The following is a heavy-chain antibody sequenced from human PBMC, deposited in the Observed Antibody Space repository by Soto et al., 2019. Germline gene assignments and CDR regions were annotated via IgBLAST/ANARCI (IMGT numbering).Heavy chain of an antibody. Sequence: PSETLSLTCTVSGGSISSYYWSWIRQPPGKGLEWIGYIYYIGSTNYTPSLKSRVTISVDTCKNQFSLKLSSVTAAVTAVYYCASGATRAWFDPWGQGTLVTVSS. CDR2: IYYIGST. CDR1: GGSISSYY. J-gene: IGHJ5*02. D-gene: IGHD1-26*01. V-gene: IGHV4-59*12. CDR3: ASGATRAWFDP.